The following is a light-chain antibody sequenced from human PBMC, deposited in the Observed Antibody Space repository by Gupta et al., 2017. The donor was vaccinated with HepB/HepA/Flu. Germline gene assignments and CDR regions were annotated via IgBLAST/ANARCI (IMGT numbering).Light chain of an antibody. V-gene: IGLV3-25*03. CDR3: QSADATGSSYV. J-gene: IGLJ1*01. Sequence: SYELTQPPSVSVSPGQTARLTCSGDALAKQYAYWYQQKAGQAPVLVIYKDSERPSGIPERFSGSSSGTTLTLIISGVQAEDEADYYCQSADATGSSYVFGPGTKVTVL. CDR1: ALAKQY. CDR2: KDS.